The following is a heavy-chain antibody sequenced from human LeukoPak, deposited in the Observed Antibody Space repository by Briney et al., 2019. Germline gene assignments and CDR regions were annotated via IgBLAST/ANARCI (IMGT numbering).Heavy chain of an antibody. J-gene: IGHJ3*02. CDR1: GFDFSIQS. Sequence: GGSLRLSCAASGFDFSIQSMNWVRQAPGKGLEWISYISSRGSAICYADSVEGRFTISRDNAKNLLYLQMNSLRAEDTAVYYCARGPGDFDASDIWGQGTMVTVSS. CDR2: ISSRGSAI. V-gene: IGHV3-48*01. CDR3: ARGPGDFDASDI. D-gene: IGHD1-14*01.